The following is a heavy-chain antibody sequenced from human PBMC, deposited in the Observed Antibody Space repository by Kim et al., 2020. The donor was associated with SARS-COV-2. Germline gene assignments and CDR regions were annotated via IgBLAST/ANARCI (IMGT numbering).Heavy chain of an antibody. CDR1: AFTFSDST. D-gene: IGHD3-22*01. J-gene: IGHJ4*02. CDR2: VRSKTYTYAT. V-gene: IGHV3-73*01. Sequence: GGSLRLSCAGSAFTFSDSTMHWVRQASGKGLEWVCRVRSKTYTYATAYAASVNGRFTNYRDDSKNTALHQLNSLKTEDTAVYYCLRRTGSGFLGDDWGQGTLVTVSS. CDR3: LRRTGSGFLGDD.